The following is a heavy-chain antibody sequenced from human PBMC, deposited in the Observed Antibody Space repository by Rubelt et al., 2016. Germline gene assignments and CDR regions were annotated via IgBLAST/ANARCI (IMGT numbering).Heavy chain of an antibody. Sequence: QVQLVQSGAEVMKPGASVKVSCKASGYTFTSYGISWVRQAPGQGLEWMGRINPNGGATNNAQKFQGRVTMTRDTSISTAYMELSRLVFDETAVYYCARECDWDLLGCYFDYGGQGTLVTVSS. V-gene: IGHV1-2*06. CDR3: ARECDWDLLGCYFDY. J-gene: IGHJ4*02. CDR1: GYTFTSYG. D-gene: IGHD1-26*01. CDR2: INPNGGAT.